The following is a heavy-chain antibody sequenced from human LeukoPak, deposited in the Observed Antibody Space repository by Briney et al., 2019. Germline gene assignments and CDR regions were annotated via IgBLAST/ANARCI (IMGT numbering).Heavy chain of an antibody. J-gene: IGHJ5*02. CDR2: INHSGAT. V-gene: IGHV4-34*01. CDR3: ARARAALTKWFDP. D-gene: IGHD4/OR15-4a*01. Sequence: SETLSLTCAVYGGSFSGYYWSWIRQPPGKGLEWIGEINHSGATNYNPSLKSRVTISVDTSKNQFSLNLSSVTAADTAVYYCARARAALTKWFDPWGQGTLVTLSS. CDR1: GGSFSGYY.